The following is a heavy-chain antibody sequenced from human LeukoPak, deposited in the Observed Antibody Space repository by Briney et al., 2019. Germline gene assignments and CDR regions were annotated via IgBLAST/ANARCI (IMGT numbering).Heavy chain of an antibody. D-gene: IGHD6-19*01. J-gene: IGHJ4*02. V-gene: IGHV4-30-2*01. Sequence: SETLSLTCAVSGGSISSGGYSWSWIRQPPGKGLEWIGYIYHSGSTYYNPSLKSRVTISVDKSKNQFSLKLSSVTAADTAVYYCASAVAGLDDYWGQGTLVTVSS. CDR2: IYHSGST. CDR1: GGSISSGGYS. CDR3: ASAVAGLDDY.